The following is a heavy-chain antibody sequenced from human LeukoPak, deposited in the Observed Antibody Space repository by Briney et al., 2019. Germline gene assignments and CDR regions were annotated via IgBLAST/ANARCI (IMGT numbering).Heavy chain of an antibody. CDR3: ARENWGSSDY. CDR2: ISSGGST. J-gene: IGHJ4*02. CDR1: GFTVSSNY. D-gene: IGHD7-27*01. V-gene: IGHV3-53*01. Sequence: GGSLRLSCAASGFTVSSNYMNWVRQAPGKGLEWVSIISSGGSTYYADSVKGQFTISRDNAKNSLYLQMNSLRAEDTAVYYCARENWGSSDYWGQGTLVTVSS.